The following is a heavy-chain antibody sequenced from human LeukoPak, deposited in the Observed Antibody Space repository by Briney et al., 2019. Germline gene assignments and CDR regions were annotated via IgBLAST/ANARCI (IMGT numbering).Heavy chain of an antibody. J-gene: IGHJ3*01. Sequence: GGSLRLSCAASGFTFSSNAMSWVRQAPGKGLEWVSTMSGNYGSTYYADSVKGRFTISRDNFKNTVFLRMNSLRAEDTAVYYCAKVVLLLTASDAFDFWGQGTKVTVSS. CDR3: AKVVLLLTASDAFDF. V-gene: IGHV3-23*01. CDR1: GFTFSSNA. CDR2: MSGNYGST. D-gene: IGHD2-21*02.